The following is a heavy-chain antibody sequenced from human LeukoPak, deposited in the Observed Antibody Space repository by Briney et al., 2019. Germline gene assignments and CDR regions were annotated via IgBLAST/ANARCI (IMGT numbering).Heavy chain of an antibody. V-gene: IGHV1-2*02. CDR1: GYTFTGYY. CDR2: INPNSGGT. Sequence: AASVKVSCKASGYTFTGYYMHWVRQAPGQGLEWMGWINPNSGGTNYAQKFQGSVTMTRDTSISTAYMELSRLRSDDTAVYYCASTRPVDYGSNGFDYWGQGTLVTVSS. J-gene: IGHJ4*02. CDR3: ASTRPVDYGSNGFDY. D-gene: IGHD3-10*01.